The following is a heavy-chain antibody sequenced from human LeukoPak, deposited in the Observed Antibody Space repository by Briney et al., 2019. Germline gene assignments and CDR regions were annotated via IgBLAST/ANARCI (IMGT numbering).Heavy chain of an antibody. J-gene: IGHJ6*03. Sequence: ASVKVSCEASGYTFTSYGISWVRQAPGQGLEWMGWISAYNGNTNYAQKLQGRVTMTTDTSTSTAYMELRSLRSDDTAVYYCARGTGFPPYYYDSSGYWAVGNYYYYYMDVWGKGTTVTVSS. CDR2: ISAYNGNT. D-gene: IGHD3-22*01. CDR1: GYTFTSYG. CDR3: ARGTGFPPYYYDSSGYWAVGNYYYYYMDV. V-gene: IGHV1-18*01.